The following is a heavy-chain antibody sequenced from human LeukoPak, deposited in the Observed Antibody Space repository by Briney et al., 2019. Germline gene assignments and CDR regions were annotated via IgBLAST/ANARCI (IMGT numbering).Heavy chain of an antibody. CDR1: EFTFNNYW. CDR2: INSDGSHT. D-gene: IGHD6-13*01. J-gene: IGHJ4*02. Sequence: VQPGGSLRLSCAASEFTFNNYWMHWVRQAPGKGLVWVSRINSDGSHTDYADSVKGRFTISRDNSKNTLYLQMNSLRAEDTAVYYCARDHGIAAAGTFYFDYWGQGTLVTVSS. CDR3: ARDHGIAAAGTFYFDY. V-gene: IGHV3-74*01.